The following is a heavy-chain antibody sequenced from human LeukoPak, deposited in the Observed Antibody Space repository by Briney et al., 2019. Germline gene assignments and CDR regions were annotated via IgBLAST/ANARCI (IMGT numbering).Heavy chain of an antibody. Sequence: GGSLRLSCAASGFIFDDFGMTWVRQAPGKGLEWVSSINWNGDITPYADSVKGRFTTSRDNAKNALYLQMNSLRPGDTALYFCTRDETGIDYWGQGTLVTVSS. CDR3: TRDETGIDY. CDR2: INWNGDIT. J-gene: IGHJ4*02. V-gene: IGHV3-20*04. CDR1: GFIFDDFG. D-gene: IGHD1-1*01.